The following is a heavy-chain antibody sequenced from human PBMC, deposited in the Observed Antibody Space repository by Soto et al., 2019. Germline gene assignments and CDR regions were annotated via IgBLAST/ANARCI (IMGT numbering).Heavy chain of an antibody. Sequence: GGSLRLSCAASGFSFSDYAMSWVRQAPGKGLEWVSVISESGGSTHYADSVRGRFTVSRDNSKNSLSLRMNSLRDEDTAVYFCAKRSPYSSGWYSPIFDYWGQGALVTVSP. CDR2: ISESGGST. CDR1: GFSFSDYA. J-gene: IGHJ4*02. CDR3: AKRSPYSSGWYSPIFDY. D-gene: IGHD6-13*01. V-gene: IGHV3-23*01.